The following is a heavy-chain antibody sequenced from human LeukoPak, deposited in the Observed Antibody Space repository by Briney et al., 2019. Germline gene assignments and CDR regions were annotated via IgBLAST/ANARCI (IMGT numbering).Heavy chain of an antibody. V-gene: IGHV3-53*01. J-gene: IGHJ4*02. CDR1: GFTVSSNY. CDR2: IYSGGST. D-gene: IGHD2-15*01. Sequence: PGGSLRLSCAASGFTVSSNYMSWVRQAPGKGLEWVSVIYSGGSTYYADSVKGRFTISRGNSKNTLYLQMNSLRGDDTAVYYCATHLAYCGGGSCSFFDYWGQGALVTVS. CDR3: ATHLAYCGGGSCSFFDY.